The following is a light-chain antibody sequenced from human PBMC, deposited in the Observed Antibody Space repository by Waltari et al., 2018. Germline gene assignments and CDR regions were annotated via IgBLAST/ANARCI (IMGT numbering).Light chain of an antibody. Sequence: DIQLTQSPYFLSASVGDRVTITCRASQGISSYLAWYQQKPGKAPKLLIYAASTLQSGVPSRFSGSGSGTEFTLTISSLQPEDFATYYCQQLNSYPFFGGGTKVEIK. CDR2: AAS. CDR1: QGISSY. CDR3: QQLNSYPF. V-gene: IGKV1-9*01. J-gene: IGKJ4*01.